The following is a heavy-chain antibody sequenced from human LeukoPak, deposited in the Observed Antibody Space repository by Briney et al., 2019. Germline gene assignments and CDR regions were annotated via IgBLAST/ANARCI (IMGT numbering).Heavy chain of an antibody. Sequence: GGSLRLSCATSGFTFSYDWMHWVRQAPGEGLVWVSRIKGDAISTAYADSVKGRFIISRDNAKNTLYLHMNSLRADDTAVYYCARGLGQCSGGGCHPVAFDFWGQGTMVTVSS. CDR1: GFTFSYDW. D-gene: IGHD2-15*01. CDR3: ARGLGQCSGGGCHPVAFDF. J-gene: IGHJ3*01. CDR2: IKGDAIST. V-gene: IGHV3-74*03.